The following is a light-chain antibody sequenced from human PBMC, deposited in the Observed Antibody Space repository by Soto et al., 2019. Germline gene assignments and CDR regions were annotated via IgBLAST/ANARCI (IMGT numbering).Light chain of an antibody. V-gene: IGLV2-8*01. CDR3: SSYEGSSKSYVL. CDR2: EVS. J-gene: IGLJ2*01. CDR1: SSDVGGYNY. Sequence: QSVLTQPPSASGSPGQSVTISCTGTSSDVGGYNYVSWYQQHPGKAPKLMIYEVSKRPSGVPDRFSGSKSGNTASLTVSGLQAEDEADYYCSSYEGSSKSYVLFGGGTKLTVL.